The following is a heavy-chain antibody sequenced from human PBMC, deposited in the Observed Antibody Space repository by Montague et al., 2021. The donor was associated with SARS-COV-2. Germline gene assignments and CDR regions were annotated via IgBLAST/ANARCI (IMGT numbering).Heavy chain of an antibody. D-gene: IGHD5-18*01. CDR2: IYGGGIST. CDR3: VSRYSLSPSYYGLDV. J-gene: IGHJ6*02. Sequence: SLRLSCAASGFTFYNYAMSWVRQAPDKGLEWVAVIYGGGISTYYSDSVKGLFTIFRDNSKDTLYLDMNSLRAEDTAVYYCVSRYSLSPSYYGLDVWGQGTTVTVSS. CDR1: GFTFYNYA. V-gene: IGHV3-23*03.